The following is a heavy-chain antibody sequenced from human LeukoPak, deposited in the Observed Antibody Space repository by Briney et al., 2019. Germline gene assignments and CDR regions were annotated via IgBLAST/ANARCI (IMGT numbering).Heavy chain of an antibody. V-gene: IGHV3-49*04. Sequence: GGSLRLSCTAPGFTFGDYAMSWVRQAPGKGLEWVGFIRSKAYGGTTEYAASVKGRFTISRDDSKSIAYLQMNSLKTEDTAVYYCTRVFRYYYDSSGYGHEYFQHWGQGTLVTVSS. CDR3: TRVFRYYYDSSGYGHEYFQH. CDR1: GFTFGDYA. CDR2: IRSKAYGGTT. D-gene: IGHD3-22*01. J-gene: IGHJ1*01.